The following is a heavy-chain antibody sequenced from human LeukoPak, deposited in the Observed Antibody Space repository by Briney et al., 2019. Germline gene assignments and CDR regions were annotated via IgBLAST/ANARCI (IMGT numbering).Heavy chain of an antibody. CDR3: ATDRGWFFDN. CDR2: ISHEGIEK. D-gene: IGHD6-19*01. V-gene: IGHV3-30*03. Sequence: PGRSLRLSCAASGFTFSSSGMHWVRQAPGTGLEWVAFISHEGIEKYYADSVKGRFTISRDNSKNTLYLQMNSLRGEDTAVFYCATDRGWFFDNWGQGTLVTVAS. CDR1: GFTFSSSG. J-gene: IGHJ4*02.